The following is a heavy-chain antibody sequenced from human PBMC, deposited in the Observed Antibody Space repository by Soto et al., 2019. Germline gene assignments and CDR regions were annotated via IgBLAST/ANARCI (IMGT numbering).Heavy chain of an antibody. V-gene: IGHV5-51*01. CDR3: ARLVGRSGSDNYYYGMDV. CDR2: IYPGDSDT. Sequence: GESLKISCKGSGYSFTSYWIGWVRQMPGKGLEWMGIIYPGDSDTRYSPSFQGQVTISADKSISTAYLQWSSLKASDTAMYYCARLVGRSGSDNYYYGMDVWGQGTTVTVSS. D-gene: IGHD1-26*01. J-gene: IGHJ6*02. CDR1: GYSFTSYW.